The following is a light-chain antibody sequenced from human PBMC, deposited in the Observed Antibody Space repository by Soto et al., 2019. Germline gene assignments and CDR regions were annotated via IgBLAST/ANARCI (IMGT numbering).Light chain of an antibody. CDR2: GAS. V-gene: IGKV3-20*01. CDR1: QTISSN. J-gene: IGKJ5*01. CDR3: QQYGSSPSIT. Sequence: EILMTQSPATLSVSPGERATLSCRASQTISSNLAWYQHKPGQAPRLLFYGASSRATGIPDRFSGSGSGTDFTLTISRLEPEDFAVYYCQQYGSSPSITFGQGTRLEI.